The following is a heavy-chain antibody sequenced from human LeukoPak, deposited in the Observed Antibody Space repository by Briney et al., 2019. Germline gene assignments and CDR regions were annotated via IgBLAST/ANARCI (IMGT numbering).Heavy chain of an antibody. J-gene: IGHJ5*02. CDR3: ARPYYYDSRIDP. V-gene: IGHV4-30-4*01. CDR2: MYYSGST. Sequence: SETLSLTCTVSGGSISSGDYYWSWIRQPPGKGLEWIAYMYYSGSTYYNPSLKSRVTMSADTSKNQLSLKLSAVTAADTAVYYCARPYYYDSRIDPWGQGILVTVSS. D-gene: IGHD3-22*01. CDR1: GGSISSGDYY.